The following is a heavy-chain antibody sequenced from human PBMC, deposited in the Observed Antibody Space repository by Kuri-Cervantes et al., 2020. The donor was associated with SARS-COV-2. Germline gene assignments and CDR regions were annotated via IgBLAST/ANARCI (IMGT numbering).Heavy chain of an antibody. V-gene: IGHV3-21*01. CDR3: ARVDRGYGSWSENDC. J-gene: IGHJ4*02. CDR2: ISSSSSYI. Sequence: LSLTCAASGFTFSSYSMNWVRQAPGKGLEWVSSISSSSSYIYYADSVKGRFTISRDNAKNSLYLQMNSLRAEDTAVYYCARVDRGYGSWSENDCWGQGTLVTVSS. D-gene: IGHD1-26*01. CDR1: GFTFSSYS.